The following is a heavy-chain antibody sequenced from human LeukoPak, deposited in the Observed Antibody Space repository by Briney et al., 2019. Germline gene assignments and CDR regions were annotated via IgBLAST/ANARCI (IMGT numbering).Heavy chain of an antibody. CDR3: ARRSYDFWSGYFDY. Sequence: SQTLSLTCTVSGGSISSGGYYWSWIRQHPGKGLEWIGYIYYSGSTYYNPSLKSRVTISVDTSKNQFSLKLSSVTAADTAVYYCARRSYDFWSGYFDYWGQGTLVTVSS. CDR2: IYYSGST. CDR1: GGSISSGGYY. D-gene: IGHD3-3*01. V-gene: IGHV4-31*03. J-gene: IGHJ4*02.